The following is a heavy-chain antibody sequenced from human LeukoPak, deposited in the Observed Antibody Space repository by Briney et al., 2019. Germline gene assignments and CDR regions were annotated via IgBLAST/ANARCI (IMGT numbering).Heavy chain of an antibody. CDR3: ARDETLGYYYGSGYSY. J-gene: IGHJ4*02. D-gene: IGHD3-10*01. CDR2: INHSGST. Sequence: SETLSLTCAVYGGSFSGYYWSWTRQPPGKGLEWIGEINHSGSTNYNPSLKSRVTISVDTSKNQFSLKLSSVTAADTAVYYCARDETLGYYYGSGYSYWGQGTLVTVSS. V-gene: IGHV4-34*01. CDR1: GGSFSGYY.